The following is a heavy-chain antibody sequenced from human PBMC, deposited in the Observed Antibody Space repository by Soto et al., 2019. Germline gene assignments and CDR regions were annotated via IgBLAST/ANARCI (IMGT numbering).Heavy chain of an antibody. D-gene: IGHD3-22*01. V-gene: IGHV1-2*02. Sequence: QVQLIQSGAEVKKPGASVTVSCKASEYSFTGHYLHWVRQAPGQGLEWMGWIDPESGDTKYAPKVQDRVTMTSDTSISRAYMDLSSLRYDDTAVYYCARDYDKSGYDYFDPWGQGTLVTVSS. CDR3: ARDYDKSGYDYFDP. CDR1: EYSFTGHY. CDR2: IDPESGDT. J-gene: IGHJ5*02.